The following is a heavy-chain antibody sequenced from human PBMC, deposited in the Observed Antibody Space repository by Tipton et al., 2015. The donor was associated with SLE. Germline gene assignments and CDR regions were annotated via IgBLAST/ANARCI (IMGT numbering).Heavy chain of an antibody. V-gene: IGHV4-34*01. J-gene: IGHJ3*02. CDR3: ARRGLAYYYGSGRALDI. CDR2: ITPSGST. CDR1: GASFNGYY. D-gene: IGHD3-10*01. Sequence: TLSLTCAVYGASFNGYYWSWIRQPPGQGLEWVGEITPSGSTNCNPYLKSRVTLSVDTSKSQFSLDLTSVTAADTAVYYCARRGLAYYYGSGRALDIWGQGTMVTVSS.